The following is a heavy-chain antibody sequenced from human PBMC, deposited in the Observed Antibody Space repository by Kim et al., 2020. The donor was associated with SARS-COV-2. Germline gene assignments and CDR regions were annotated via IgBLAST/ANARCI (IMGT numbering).Heavy chain of an antibody. V-gene: IGHV3-48*02. D-gene: IGHD6-13*01. CDR3: ASHTSSDWFNY. J-gene: IGHJ4*02. Sequence: GGSLRLSCVGSGFTFSGHTMNWVRQAPGKGLEWLSYISQTGTTIFYADSVKGRFIVSRDNAKNSLYLQMNTVREEDTAMYYCASHTSSDWFNYWGQGTLVTVSS. CDR1: GFTFSGHT. CDR2: ISQTGTTI.